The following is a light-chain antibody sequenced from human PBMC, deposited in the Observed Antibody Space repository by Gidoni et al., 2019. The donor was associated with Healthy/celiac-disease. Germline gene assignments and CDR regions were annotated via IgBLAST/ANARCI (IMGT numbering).Light chain of an antibody. Sequence: DIQMTPSPSSLSASFGARVTITRRASQSIRSYLNWYQQKPGKAPKLLIYAASSLQSGVPSMLSGSGSGTDVTLIISTLQPEDSETYDFHQCHSNLGFAFGGGTKVEIK. V-gene: IGKV1-39*01. CDR3: HQCHSNLGFA. CDR1: QSIRSY. CDR2: AAS. J-gene: IGKJ4*01.